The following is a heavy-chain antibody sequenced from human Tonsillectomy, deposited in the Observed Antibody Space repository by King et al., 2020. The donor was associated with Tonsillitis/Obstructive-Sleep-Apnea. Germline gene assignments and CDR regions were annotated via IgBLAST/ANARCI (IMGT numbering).Heavy chain of an antibody. D-gene: IGHD2-2*01. J-gene: IGHJ5*02. CDR2: INHSGST. V-gene: IGHV4-34*01. CDR1: GGSFSGYY. Sequence: VQLQQWGAGLLKPSETLSLTCAVYGGSFSGYYWSWIRQPPGKGLEWIGEINHSGSTNYNPSLKSRVTISVDTSKNQFSLKLSSVTAADTAVYYCATLVPAAMYVGNWFDPWGQGTLVTVSS. CDR3: ATLVPAAMYVGNWFDP.